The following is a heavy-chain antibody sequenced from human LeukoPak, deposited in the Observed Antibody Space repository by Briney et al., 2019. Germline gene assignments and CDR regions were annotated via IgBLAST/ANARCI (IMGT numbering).Heavy chain of an antibody. CDR1: GYAFTGYY. Sequence: ASVKVSCKASGYAFTGYYMHWVRQAPGQGLEWMGWINPNSGGTKYAQQFQGRVTMTRDTSISTAYMELSRLRSDHTDVYYCPRDFHYYDSSGYYYRFDYFDYWGQGTLVTVSS. D-gene: IGHD3-22*01. CDR2: INPNSGGT. CDR3: PRDFHYYDSSGYYYRFDYFDY. V-gene: IGHV1-2*02. J-gene: IGHJ4*02.